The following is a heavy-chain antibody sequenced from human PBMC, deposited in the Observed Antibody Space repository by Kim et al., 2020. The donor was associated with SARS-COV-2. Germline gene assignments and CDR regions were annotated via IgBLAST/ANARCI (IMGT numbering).Heavy chain of an antibody. D-gene: IGHD3-16*01. CDR1: GGTFSSYA. CDR3: AGPVSGRASFDI. Sequence: SVKVSCKASGGTFSSYAISWVRQAPGQGLEWMGGIIPIFGTANYAQKLQGRVTITADKSTSTAYMELSSLRSEDTAVYYCAGPVSGRASFDIWGQGRMVTVSS. J-gene: IGHJ3*02. CDR2: IIPIFGTA. V-gene: IGHV1-69*06.